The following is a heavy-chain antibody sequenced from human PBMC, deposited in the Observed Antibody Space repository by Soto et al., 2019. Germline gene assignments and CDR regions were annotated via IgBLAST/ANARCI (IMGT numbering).Heavy chain of an antibody. CDR3: ASAPLTGTSKRNYSYSSMVA. J-gene: IGHJ6*02. CDR2: INAANDKS. CDR1: GYSFTNYA. V-gene: IGHV1-3*01. D-gene: IGHD2-8*02. Sequence: ASVKVSCKASGYSFTNYAMHWVRQAPGQRLEWMGWINAANDKSKYSQKFQGRVTITRDTSASTAYMELSSLRSEDTAVYYCASAPLTGTSKRNYSYSSMVAWGQVTTVPFSS.